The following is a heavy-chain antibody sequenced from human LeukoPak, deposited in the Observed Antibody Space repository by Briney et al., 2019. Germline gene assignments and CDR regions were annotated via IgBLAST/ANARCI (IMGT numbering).Heavy chain of an antibody. D-gene: IGHD2-15*01. Sequence: QPGGSLRLSCAASGFAFSSYGMHWVRQAPGKGPEWVAVISYDGSNKYYADSMKGRFTISRDNSKNTLYLQMNSLRAEDTAVYYCAKPLPGYCSGGSCSNAPYYYYGMDVWGQGTTVTVSS. J-gene: IGHJ6*02. CDR3: AKPLPGYCSGGSCSNAPYYYYGMDV. CDR1: GFAFSSYG. CDR2: ISYDGSNK. V-gene: IGHV3-30*18.